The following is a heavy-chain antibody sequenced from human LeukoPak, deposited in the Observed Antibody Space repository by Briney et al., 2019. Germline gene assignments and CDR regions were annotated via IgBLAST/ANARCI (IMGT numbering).Heavy chain of an antibody. Sequence: GGSLRLSCAASGFTFSSYGMSWVRQAPGKGLEWVSAISGSGGSTYYADSGKGRFTISRDNSKNTLYPQMNSLRAEDTAVYYCAELGITMIGGVWGKGTTVTISS. D-gene: IGHD3-10*02. CDR2: ISGSGGST. CDR3: AELGITMIGGV. J-gene: IGHJ6*04. V-gene: IGHV3-23*01. CDR1: GFTFSSYG.